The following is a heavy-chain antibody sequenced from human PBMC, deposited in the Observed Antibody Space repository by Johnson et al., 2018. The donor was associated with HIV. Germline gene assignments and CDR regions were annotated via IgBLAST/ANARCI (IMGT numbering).Heavy chain of an antibody. CDR2: ISYYGSNK. J-gene: IGHJ3*02. V-gene: IGHV3-30*04. CDR3: ARDLYYGSGSAVAFDI. Sequence: QVQLVESGGGVVQPGRSLRLSCAASGCTFSSYAVHWVRQAPGKALEWVAIISYYGSNKYYADYVKGRFTISRDNSKNTLYLQMNSLRAEDTALYYCARDLYYGSGSAVAFDIWGQGTMVTVSS. D-gene: IGHD3-10*01. CDR1: GCTFSSYA.